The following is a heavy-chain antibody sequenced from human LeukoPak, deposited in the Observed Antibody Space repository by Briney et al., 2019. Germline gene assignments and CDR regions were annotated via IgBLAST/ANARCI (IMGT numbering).Heavy chain of an antibody. CDR2: ISAYNGNT. CDR1: GYTFTSYG. J-gene: IGHJ4*02. Sequence: ASVKVSCKASGYTFTSYGISWVRQAPGQGLEWMGWISAYNGNTNYAQKLQGRVTMTTDTFKSTAYMELRTLRSDDTAVYYCAISDILTGYYSTTFDYWGQGTLVTVSS. CDR3: AISDILTGYYSTTFDY. V-gene: IGHV1-18*01. D-gene: IGHD3-9*01.